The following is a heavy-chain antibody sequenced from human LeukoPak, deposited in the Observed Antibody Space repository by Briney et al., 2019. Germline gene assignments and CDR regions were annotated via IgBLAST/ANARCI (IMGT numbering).Heavy chain of an antibody. CDR2: IKSKTDGGTT. CDR3: TTLTRIAAAGFFSSYYYMDV. CDR1: GFTFSNAW. J-gene: IGHJ6*03. Sequence: GGSLRLSCAASGFTFSNAWMSWVRQAPGKGLEWVGRIKSKTDGGTTDYAAPVKGRFTISRDDSKNTLYLQMNSLKTEDTAVYYCTTLTRIAAAGFFSSYYYMDVWGKGTTVTVSS. V-gene: IGHV3-15*01. D-gene: IGHD6-13*01.